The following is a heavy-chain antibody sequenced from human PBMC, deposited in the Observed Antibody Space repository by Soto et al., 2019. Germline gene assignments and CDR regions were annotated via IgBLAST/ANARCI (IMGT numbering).Heavy chain of an antibody. CDR3: SYGSSFGY. CDR1: GASLRSGSYY. Sequence: QVQLQESGPGLVKPSETLSLICTVSGASLRSGSYYWSWIRQPPGKGLEWIGYISHSGRTNYDPPLQSRLTMAGEPSQNPFSLQLNSVTGGDTAVYYFSYGSSFGYWGQGTLVTVSS. D-gene: IGHD3-10*01. J-gene: IGHJ4*02. CDR2: ISHSGRT. V-gene: IGHV4-61*01.